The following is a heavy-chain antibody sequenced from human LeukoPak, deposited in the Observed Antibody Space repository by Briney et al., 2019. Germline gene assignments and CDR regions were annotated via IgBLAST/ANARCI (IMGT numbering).Heavy chain of an antibody. V-gene: IGHV4-30-4*08. CDR3: ARRVVPAAIQGPDY. CDR1: GGSISSGDYY. CDR2: ISYSGST. D-gene: IGHD2-2*02. Sequence: SETLSLTCTVSGGSISSGDYYWSWTRQPPGKGLEWIGYISYSGSTYYNPSLKSRVTISVDTPKNQFSLKLSSVTAADTAVYYCARRVVPAAIQGPDYWGQGTLVTVSS. J-gene: IGHJ4*02.